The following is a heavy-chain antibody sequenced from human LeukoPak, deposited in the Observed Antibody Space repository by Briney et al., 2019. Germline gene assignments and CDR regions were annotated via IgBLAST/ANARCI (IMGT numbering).Heavy chain of an antibody. CDR2: ISGSGGGT. Sequence: GGSLRLSCEASGVTFSSYVMSWVRQAPGKGPEWVSGISGSGGGTYYADSVKGRFAISRDNSKNTLYLQMNSLRAEDTAVYYCARGRMGATTWIDYWGQGTLVTVSS. V-gene: IGHV3-23*01. CDR3: ARGRMGATTWIDY. CDR1: GVTFSSYV. D-gene: IGHD1-26*01. J-gene: IGHJ4*02.